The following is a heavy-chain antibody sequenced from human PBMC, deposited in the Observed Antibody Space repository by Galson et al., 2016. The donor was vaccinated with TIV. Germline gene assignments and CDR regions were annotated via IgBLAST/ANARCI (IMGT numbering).Heavy chain of an antibody. CDR2: IIPVLGMT. Sequence: SVKVSCKASGGTFISYTLSWVRQAPGQGLEWMGRIIPVLGMTNYAQKFQGRVTITADRFTGTAYLEPSSLKPGDTAVYYCARADSVDISSTEYWGQGTMVTVSS. CDR3: ARADSVDISSTEY. D-gene: IGHD3-9*01. J-gene: IGHJ3*01. CDR1: GGTFISYT. V-gene: IGHV1-69*02.